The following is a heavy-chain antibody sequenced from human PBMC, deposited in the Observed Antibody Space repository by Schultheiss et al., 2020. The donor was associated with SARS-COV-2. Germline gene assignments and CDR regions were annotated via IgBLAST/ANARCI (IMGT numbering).Heavy chain of an antibody. CDR1: GFTFNTYW. CDR2: ILLGGGT. CDR3: ARGRVGDGDFNDY. D-gene: IGHD4-17*01. J-gene: IGHJ4*02. V-gene: IGHV3-66*02. Sequence: GGSLRLSCAASGFTFNTYWMHWVRQAPGKGLEWVSVILLGGGTYYADSVKGRFTISRDNSKNTLYLQMNSLRAEDTAVYYCARGRVGDGDFNDYWGQGTLVTVSS.